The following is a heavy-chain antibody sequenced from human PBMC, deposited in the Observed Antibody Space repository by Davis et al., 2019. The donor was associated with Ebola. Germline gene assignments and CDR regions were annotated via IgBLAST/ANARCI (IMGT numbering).Heavy chain of an antibody. D-gene: IGHD6-13*01. CDR1: GFSFTSYS. CDR2: ISGGYT. Sequence: GESLKISCAASGFSFTSYSMNWVRQAPGKGLAWVAYISGGYTYYAESVKGRFTISRDSAKDSLYLQMNSLRAEDTAEYYCAKDSYIAAAGTYYYDGMDVWGQGTTVTVSS. J-gene: IGHJ6*02. V-gene: IGHV3-21*05. CDR3: AKDSYIAAAGTYYYDGMDV.